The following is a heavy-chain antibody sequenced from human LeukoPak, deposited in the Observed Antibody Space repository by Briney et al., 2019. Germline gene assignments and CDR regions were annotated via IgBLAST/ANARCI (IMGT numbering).Heavy chain of an antibody. V-gene: IGHV3-48*01. CDR2: ISSSSSTI. J-gene: IGHJ5*02. CDR3: AREGQQLVTGWFDP. D-gene: IGHD6-13*01. Sequence: GGSLRLSCAASGFTFSSYSMNWVRQAPGKGLEWVSYISSSSSTIYYADSVKGRFTISRDNAKNSLYLQMNSLRAEDTAVYYCAREGQQLVTGWFDPWGQGTLVTVSS. CDR1: GFTFSSYS.